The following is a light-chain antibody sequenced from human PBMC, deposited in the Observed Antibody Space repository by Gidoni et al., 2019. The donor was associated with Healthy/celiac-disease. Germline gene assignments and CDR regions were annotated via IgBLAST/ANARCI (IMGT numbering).Light chain of an antibody. CDR2: QDS. J-gene: IGLJ1*01. CDR1: TLGDKY. CDR3: QAWDSSTANYV. V-gene: IGLV3-1*01. Sequence: SYELTQPPSVSVSPGQTASITCHGDTLGDKYACWYQQKPGQSPVLVIYQDSKRPSGIPERFSGSNSGNTATLTISGTQAMDEADYYCQAWDSSTANYVFGTGTKVTVL.